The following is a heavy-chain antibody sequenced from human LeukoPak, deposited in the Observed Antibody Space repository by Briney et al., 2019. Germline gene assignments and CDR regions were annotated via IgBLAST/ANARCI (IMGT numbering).Heavy chain of an antibody. CDR1: GFTFSSYG. Sequence: GGSLRLSCAASGFTFSSYGMHWVRQAPGKGLEWVAVILSDGSKEFYTDSVKGRFTISRGNSKNTLYLQMNSLRAEDTAVYYCARDPQGSYYYMDVWGKGTTVTVSS. CDR2: ILSDGSKE. V-gene: IGHV3-30*19. CDR3: ARDPQGSYYYMDV. J-gene: IGHJ6*03.